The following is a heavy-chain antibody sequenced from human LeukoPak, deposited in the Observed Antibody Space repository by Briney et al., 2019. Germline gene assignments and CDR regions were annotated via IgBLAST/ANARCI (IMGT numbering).Heavy chain of an antibody. J-gene: IGHJ4*02. D-gene: IGHD3-22*01. CDR3: ARVSSGLDYYFDY. V-gene: IGHV4-31*03. CDR1: GGSISSGGYY. Sequence: SETLSLTCTVSGGSISSGGYYWSWIRQHPGKGLEWIEYIYYSGSTYYNPSLKSRVTISVDTSKNQFSLKLSSVTAADTAVYYCARVSSGLDYYFDYWGQGTLVTVSS. CDR2: IYYSGST.